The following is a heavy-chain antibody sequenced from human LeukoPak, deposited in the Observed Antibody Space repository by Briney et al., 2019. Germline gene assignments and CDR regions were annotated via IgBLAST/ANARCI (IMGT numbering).Heavy chain of an antibody. Sequence: GGSLRLSCAAYGFSFSGHWMSWVRQAPGKGLEWVASVKEDGSDKNYVDSVKGRFSISRDNAKNSLYLQMNSLSAEDTAVYYCVSDYGGIWSQGTLVTVSS. CDR1: GFSFSGHW. CDR2: VKEDGSDK. D-gene: IGHD4-23*01. V-gene: IGHV3-7*04. J-gene: IGHJ4*02. CDR3: VSDYGGI.